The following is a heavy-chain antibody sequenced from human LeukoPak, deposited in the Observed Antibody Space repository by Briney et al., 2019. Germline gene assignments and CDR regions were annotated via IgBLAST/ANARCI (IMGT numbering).Heavy chain of an antibody. D-gene: IGHD3-22*01. J-gene: IGHJ4*02. CDR1: GFTFSSYG. V-gene: IGHV3-30*03. Sequence: GRSLRLSCAASGFTFSSYGMHWVRQAPGKGLEWVAVISYDGSNKYYADSVKGRFTISRDNSKNTLYLQMNSLRAEDTAVYYCARGSRDSSGYGDCWGQGILVTVSS. CDR2: ISYDGSNK. CDR3: ARGSRDSSGYGDC.